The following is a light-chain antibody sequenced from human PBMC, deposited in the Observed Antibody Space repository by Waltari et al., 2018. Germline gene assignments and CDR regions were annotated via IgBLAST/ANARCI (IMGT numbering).Light chain of an antibody. CDR1: QTISTN. Sequence: EIVMTQSPVILSVSPGEGATLSCRASQTISTNLAWYYYKSGQAPRLLIYGASTRATGIPGRFSGSGSGTDFTLTSTSLQSEDVGLYYCQQYDKWPPWTFGQGTRVDIK. J-gene: IGKJ1*01. CDR3: QQYDKWPPWT. CDR2: GAS. V-gene: IGKV3-15*01.